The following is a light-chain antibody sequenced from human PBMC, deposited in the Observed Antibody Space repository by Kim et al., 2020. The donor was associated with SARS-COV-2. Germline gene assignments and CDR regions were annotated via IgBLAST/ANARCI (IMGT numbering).Light chain of an antibody. V-gene: IGLV3-19*01. CDR2: GKN. J-gene: IGLJ3*02. CDR1: SLRSYY. CDR3: NSRDSSGNHSV. Sequence: SSELTQDPAVSVALGQTVRITCQGDSLRSYYASWYQQKPGQAPVLVIYGKNNRPSGLPDRFSGSSSGNTASSTISGAQAEDAADYYCNSRDSSGNHSVFG.